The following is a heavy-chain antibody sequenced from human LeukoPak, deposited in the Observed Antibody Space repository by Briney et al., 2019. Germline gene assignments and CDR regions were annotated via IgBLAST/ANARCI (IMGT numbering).Heavy chain of an antibody. Sequence: PSETLSLTCTVSGGSISSYYWSWIRQPPGRGLEWIGYIYYSGSTNYNPSLKSRVTISVDTSKNQFSLKLSSVTAADTAVYYCARAGYYYGSGSYRRAPNWFDPWGQGTLVTVSS. D-gene: IGHD3-10*01. CDR3: ARAGYYYGSGSYRRAPNWFDP. CDR1: GGSISSYY. V-gene: IGHV4-59*12. J-gene: IGHJ5*02. CDR2: IYYSGST.